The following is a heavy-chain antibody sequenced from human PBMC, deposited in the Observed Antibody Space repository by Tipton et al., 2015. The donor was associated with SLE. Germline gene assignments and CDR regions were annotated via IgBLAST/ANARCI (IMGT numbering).Heavy chain of an antibody. CDR3: ARFGLTEQQLLIGAFDL. Sequence: SLRLSCAASGFTFTSYAMTWVRQAPGKGLEWVSTISGRGDTTYYADSVKGRFTISRDNSKNTLSLQMSSLRAEDTAVYYCARFGLTEQQLLIGAFDLWGQGTMVTVST. V-gene: IGHV3-23*01. D-gene: IGHD6-13*01. CDR1: GFTFTSYA. CDR2: ISGRGDTT. J-gene: IGHJ3*01.